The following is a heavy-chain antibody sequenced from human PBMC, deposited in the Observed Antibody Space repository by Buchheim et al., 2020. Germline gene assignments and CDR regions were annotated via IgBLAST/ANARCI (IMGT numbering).Heavy chain of an antibody. Sequence: EVQLVESGGGLVQPGGSLRLSCAASGYRFSDYWMNWVRQAPGKGLEWVANIKQDGSDKYYVDSVKGRSTISRDNAKNSLYLQMNSLRVEDTAVYYCARGTGWYPDYWGQGTL. J-gene: IGHJ4*02. CDR2: IKQDGSDK. D-gene: IGHD6-19*01. V-gene: IGHV3-7*01. CDR1: GYRFSDYW. CDR3: ARGTGWYPDY.